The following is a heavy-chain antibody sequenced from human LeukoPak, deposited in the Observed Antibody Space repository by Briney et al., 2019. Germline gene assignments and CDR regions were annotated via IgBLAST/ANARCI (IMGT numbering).Heavy chain of an antibody. CDR1: GYTFTNYG. D-gene: IGHD4-17*01. CDR2: ISPYKGDR. V-gene: IGHV1-18*01. J-gene: IGHJ4*02. Sequence: ASVNVSCKASGYTFTNYGITWVRQAPGQGLEWMGWISPYKGDRNYAQSLQGRVTMTTDTSTSTAYMEVRSLRSDDTAVYYCATEGGWQPTDYGDNVYWGQGTLVTVSS. CDR3: ATEGGWQPTDYGDNVY.